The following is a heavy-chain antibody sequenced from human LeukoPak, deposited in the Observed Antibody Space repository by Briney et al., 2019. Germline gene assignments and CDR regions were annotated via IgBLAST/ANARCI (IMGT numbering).Heavy chain of an antibody. CDR1: GGSISSYY. J-gene: IGHJ6*03. CDR3: ARRHYYDSSGYYNYYYYYYMDV. D-gene: IGHD3-22*01. Sequence: SETLSLTCTVSGGSISSYYWSWIRQPPGKGLEWIGEINHSGSTNYNPSLKSRVTISVDTSKNQFSLKLSSVTAADTAVYYCARRHYYDSSGYYNYYYYYYMDVWGKGTTVTVSS. V-gene: IGHV4-34*01. CDR2: INHSGST.